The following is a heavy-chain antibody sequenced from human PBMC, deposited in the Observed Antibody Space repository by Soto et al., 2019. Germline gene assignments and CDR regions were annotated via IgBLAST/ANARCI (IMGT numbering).Heavy chain of an antibody. Sequence: ASVKVSCKASGYILTGYYMHWVRQAPGQGLEWMGWINPKTGGTNYAQMFRGRVAMTRDTSISTAYMELSSLRSDDTAVYFCASSGHIVLTPPDFWFDPWDQGTLVTVSS. V-gene: IGHV1-2*02. CDR1: GYILTGYY. D-gene: IGHD2-8*02. CDR2: INPKTGGT. CDR3: ASSGHIVLTPPDFWFDP. J-gene: IGHJ5*02.